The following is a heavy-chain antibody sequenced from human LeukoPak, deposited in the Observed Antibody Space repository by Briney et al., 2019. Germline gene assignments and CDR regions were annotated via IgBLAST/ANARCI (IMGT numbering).Heavy chain of an antibody. CDR2: ISGSGDST. V-gene: IGHV3-23*01. D-gene: IGHD3-10*01. CDR1: GFTFSTYW. J-gene: IGHJ6*02. CDR3: AKALWFGEFGDSYGMDV. Sequence: GGSLRLSCSASGFTFSTYWMSWVRQAPGKGLEWVSGISGSGDSTYYADSVKGRFTISRDNSKNTLYLQMNSLRAEDTAVYYCAKALWFGEFGDSYGMDVWGQGTTVTVSS.